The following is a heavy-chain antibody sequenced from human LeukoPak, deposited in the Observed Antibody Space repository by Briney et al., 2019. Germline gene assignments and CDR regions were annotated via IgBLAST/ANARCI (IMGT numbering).Heavy chain of an antibody. CDR3: ARDRGDGYNPEGAFDI. D-gene: IGHD5-24*01. Sequence: GGSLRLSCAASGFTFSSYSMNWVRQAPGKGLEWVSYISSSGSTIYYADSVKGRFTISRDNAKNSLYLQMNSLRAEDTAVYYCARDRGDGYNPEGAFDIWGQGTMVTVSS. V-gene: IGHV3-48*04. CDR2: ISSSGSTI. J-gene: IGHJ3*02. CDR1: GFTFSSYS.